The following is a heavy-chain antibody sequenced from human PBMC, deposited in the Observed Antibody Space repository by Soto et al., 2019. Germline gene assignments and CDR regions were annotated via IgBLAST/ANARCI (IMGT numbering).Heavy chain of an antibody. CDR3: TTDPPPELRFLEWFPFDY. Sequence: GGSLRLSCAASGFTFSNYAMTWVRQAPGKGLEWVSSIPYTGGTTDYAAPVKGRLTISRDDSKNTLYLQMNSLKTEDTAVYYCTTDPPPELRFLEWFPFDYWGQGTLVTVSS. V-gene: IGHV3-15*01. CDR2: IPYTGGTT. J-gene: IGHJ4*02. CDR1: GFTFSNYA. D-gene: IGHD3-3*01.